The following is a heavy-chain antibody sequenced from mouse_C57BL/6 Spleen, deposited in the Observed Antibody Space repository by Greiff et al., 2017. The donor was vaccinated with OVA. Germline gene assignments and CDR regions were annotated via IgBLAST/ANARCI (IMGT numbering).Heavy chain of an antibody. CDR2: IYPGSGST. V-gene: IGHV1-55*01. CDR3: AREYYAWFAY. Sequence: QVQLKESGAELVKPGASVKMSCKASGYTFTSYWITWVKQRPGQGLEWIGDIYPGSGSTNYNEKFKSKATLTVDTSSSTAYMQLSSLTSEDSAVYYCAREYYAWFAYWGQGTLVTVSA. CDR1: GYTFTSYW. J-gene: IGHJ3*01. D-gene: IGHD1-1*01.